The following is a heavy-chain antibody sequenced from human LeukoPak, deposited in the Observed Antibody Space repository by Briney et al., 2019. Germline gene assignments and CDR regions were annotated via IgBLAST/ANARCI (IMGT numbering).Heavy chain of an antibody. CDR2: IKQDGSEK. D-gene: IGHD4-17*01. CDR1: GFTFSSYW. Sequence: GGSLRLSCAASGFTFSSYWMSWVRQAPGKGLEWVANIKQDGSEKYYVDSVKGRFTISRDNAKNSLYLQMNSLRAEDTAVYYCARVARGAMTTVTDFDYWGQGTLVTVSS. V-gene: IGHV3-7*03. J-gene: IGHJ4*02. CDR3: ARVARGAMTTVTDFDY.